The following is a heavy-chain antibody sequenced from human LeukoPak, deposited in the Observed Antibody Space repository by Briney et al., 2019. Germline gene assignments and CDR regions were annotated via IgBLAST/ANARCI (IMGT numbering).Heavy chain of an antibody. J-gene: IGHJ4*02. Sequence: PGGSLRLSCAASGFTFDDYAMHWVRQAPGKGLEWVSGISWNSGSIGYADSVKGRFTISRDNAKNSVYLQMNSLRVEDMALYYCTKTTYYDFWSGYFDYWGQGTLATVSS. CDR1: GFTFDDYA. CDR2: ISWNSGSI. V-gene: IGHV3-9*03. D-gene: IGHD3-3*01. CDR3: TKTTYYDFWSGYFDY.